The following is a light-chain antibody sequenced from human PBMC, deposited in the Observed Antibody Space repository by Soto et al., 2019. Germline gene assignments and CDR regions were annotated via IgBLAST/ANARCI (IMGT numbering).Light chain of an antibody. Sequence: QSALTQPASVSGSPGQSITISCTGTSSDVGSYNLVSWYQQHPGKAPKLMNYEGSKRPSGVSNRFSGSKSGNTASLTISGLQAEDEADYYCCSYAGSSTSLVVFGGGTKLTVL. J-gene: IGLJ2*01. CDR2: EGS. CDR1: SSDVGSYNL. CDR3: CSYAGSSTSLVV. V-gene: IGLV2-23*01.